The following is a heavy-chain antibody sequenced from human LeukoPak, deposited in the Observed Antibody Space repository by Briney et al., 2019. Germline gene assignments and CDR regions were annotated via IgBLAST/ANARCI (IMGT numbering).Heavy chain of an antibody. D-gene: IGHD2-15*01. J-gene: IGHJ5*02. CDR2: IYYSGST. Sequence: SETLSLTCTVSGGSISSYYWSWIRQPPGKGLEWIGYIYYSGSTNYNPSLKSRVTISVDTSKNQFSLKLSSVTAADTAVYYCARALGYCSGGSCTRGYNWFDPWGQGTLVTVPS. CDR3: ARALGYCSGGSCTRGYNWFDP. CDR1: GGSISSYY. V-gene: IGHV4-59*12.